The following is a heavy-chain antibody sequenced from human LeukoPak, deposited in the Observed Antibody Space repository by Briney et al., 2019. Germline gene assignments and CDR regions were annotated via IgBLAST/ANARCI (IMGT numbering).Heavy chain of an antibody. CDR2: ISSNGGST. D-gene: IGHD6-13*01. Sequence: GGSLRLSCSASGFTFSRYAMHWVRQAPGKGLEYVSAISSNGGSTYYADSVKGRFTISRDNSKNTLYLQMNSLRAEDTAVYYCAKDLYSSNWYNWFDPWGQGTLVTVSS. CDR3: AKDLYSSNWYNWFDP. CDR1: GFTFSRYA. V-gene: IGHV3-64*04. J-gene: IGHJ5*02.